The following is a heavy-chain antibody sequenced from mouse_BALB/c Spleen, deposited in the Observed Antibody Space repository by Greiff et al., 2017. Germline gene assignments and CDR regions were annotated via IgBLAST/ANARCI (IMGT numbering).Heavy chain of an antibody. Sequence: EVHLVESGGGLVQPGGSLKLSCAASGFTFSSYGMSWVRQTPDKRLELVATINSNGGSTYYPDSVKGRFTISRDNAKNTLYLQMSSLKSEDTAMYYCATLYYGSSPSYAMDYWGQGTSVTVSS. J-gene: IGHJ4*01. D-gene: IGHD1-1*01. V-gene: IGHV5-6-3*01. CDR1: GFTFSSYG. CDR3: ATLYYGSSPSYAMDY. CDR2: INSNGGST.